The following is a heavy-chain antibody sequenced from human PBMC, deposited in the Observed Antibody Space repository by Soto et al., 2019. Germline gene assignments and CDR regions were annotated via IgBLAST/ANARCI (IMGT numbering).Heavy chain of an antibody. CDR1: GFTFTFYT. V-gene: IGHV3-48*01. D-gene: IGHD5-18*01. J-gene: IGHJ4*02. CDR3: ARTIRGYSDGADY. CDR2: INNAGGTI. Sequence: EVQLMESGGGLVQPGGSLRLSCAASGFTFTFYTFNWVRQAPGKGLEWVSYINNAGGTISYADSVKGRFTISRDNAKNSLFMQMNNPSAEYTGIYYCARTIRGYSDGADYGGEGTLVTVCS.